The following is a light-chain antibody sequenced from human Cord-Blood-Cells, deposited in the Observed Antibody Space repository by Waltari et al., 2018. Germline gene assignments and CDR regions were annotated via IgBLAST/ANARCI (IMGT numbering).Light chain of an antibody. CDR1: NIGSKS. V-gene: IGLV3-21*04. CDR3: QVWDSSSDHVV. CDR2: YDS. J-gene: IGLJ2*01. Sequence: SYVLTQPTSVSVAPGKTARITCGGNNIGSKSVHGYQQKPGQAPVLVIYYDSDRPSGIPERFSGSNSGNTATLTISRVEAGDEADYYCQVWDSSSDHVVFGGGTKLTVL.